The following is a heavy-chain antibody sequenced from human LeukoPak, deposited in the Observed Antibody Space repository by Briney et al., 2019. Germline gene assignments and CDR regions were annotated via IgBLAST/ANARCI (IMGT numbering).Heavy chain of an antibody. CDR3: ARARYVNSFYAFDI. V-gene: IGHV4-59*01. CDR2: LSKSGTT. J-gene: IGHJ3*02. CDR1: GGSISSYY. D-gene: IGHD3-9*01. Sequence: KPSETLSLTCTVSGGSISSYYWSWIRLPPGKGLEWIGDLSKSGTTNYSPSLKSRVTIFGDTSKNQFFLKLSSVTAADTAVYYCARARYVNSFYAFDIWGQGTLVTVSS.